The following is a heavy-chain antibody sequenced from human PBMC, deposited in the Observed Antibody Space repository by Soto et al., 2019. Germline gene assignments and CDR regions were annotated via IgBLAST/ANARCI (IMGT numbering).Heavy chain of an antibody. J-gene: IGHJ3*02. D-gene: IGHD3-3*01. V-gene: IGHV5-51*01. Sequence: GESLKISCQASGYIFTSYWIAWVRQKPGKGLEWMGIIYPGDSDTTYSPSFQGQVTISADMSSNTAYLQWSGLKASDTAIYYCARAITIFGVVTLPLRYAFDIWGQGTLVTV. CDR1: GYIFTSYW. CDR2: IYPGDSDT. CDR3: ARAITIFGVVTLPLRYAFDI.